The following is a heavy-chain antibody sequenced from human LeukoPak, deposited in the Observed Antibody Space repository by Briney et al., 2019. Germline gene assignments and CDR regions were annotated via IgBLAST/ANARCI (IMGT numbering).Heavy chain of an antibody. Sequence: PSETLSLTCTVSGGSISSYYWSWIRQPPGKGLEWIGYICTSGSTNYNPSLKRRVTISADTSKNQFSLKLSSVTAADTAVYYCARLAATAYWGQGTLVTVSS. CDR3: ARLAATAY. CDR2: ICTSGST. CDR1: GGSISSYY. D-gene: IGHD2-15*01. J-gene: IGHJ4*02. V-gene: IGHV4-4*09.